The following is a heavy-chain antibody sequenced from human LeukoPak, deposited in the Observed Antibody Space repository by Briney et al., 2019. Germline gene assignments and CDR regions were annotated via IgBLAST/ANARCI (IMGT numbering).Heavy chain of an antibody. CDR1: GGSISSYY. V-gene: IGHV4-59*01. Sequence: PSETLSLTCTVSGGSISSYYWSWIRQPPGRGLEWIGYIYYSGSSNYNPSLKSRVTISVDTSKNQFSLKLRSVNAADTAVYYCARGRVLLWFGELDYWGPGTLVTVS. CDR2: IYYSGSS. J-gene: IGHJ4*02. D-gene: IGHD3-10*01. CDR3: ARGRVLLWFGELDY.